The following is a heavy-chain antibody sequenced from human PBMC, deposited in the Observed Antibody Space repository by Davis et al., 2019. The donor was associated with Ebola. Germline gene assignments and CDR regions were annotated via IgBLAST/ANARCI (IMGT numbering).Heavy chain of an antibody. D-gene: IGHD5-24*01. Sequence: LSLTCAVYGGSFSGYYWSWVRQAPGKGLEWVAVISYDGSNKYYADSVKGRFTISRDNSKNTLYLQMNSLRAEDTAVYYCAKDPRWLQQPYWGQGTLVTVSS. CDR3: AKDPRWLQQPY. CDR1: GGSFSGYY. V-gene: IGHV3-30*18. J-gene: IGHJ4*02. CDR2: ISYDGSNK.